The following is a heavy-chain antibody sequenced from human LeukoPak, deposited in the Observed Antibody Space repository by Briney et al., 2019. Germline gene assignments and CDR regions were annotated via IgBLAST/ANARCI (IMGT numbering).Heavy chain of an antibody. CDR3: AKDWYIVVVPAASVY. CDR1: GFTFSSYA. V-gene: IGHV3-23*01. J-gene: IGHJ4*02. Sequence: AGGSLTLSCAASGFTFSSYAMSWVRQAPGRGREWVTAISGSGGSTYYADSVKGRFTISRDNSKNALYLQMNSLSAEDTAVYYCAKDWYIVVVPAASVYWGQGTLVTVSP. D-gene: IGHD2-2*01. CDR2: ISGSGGST.